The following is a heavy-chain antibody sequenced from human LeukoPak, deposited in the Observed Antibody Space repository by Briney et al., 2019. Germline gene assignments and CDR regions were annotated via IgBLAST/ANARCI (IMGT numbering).Heavy chain of an antibody. CDR3: AKDVGNSLGIKY. CDR1: GFTFSSYG. Sequence: SLRLSCAASGFTFSSYGMRWVRQAPGKGLEWVAVIWYDGSNKYYADSVKGRFTISRDNSRNTLYLQMNSLRAEDTTVYYCAKDVGNSLGIKYWGQGTLVTVSS. D-gene: IGHD1/OR15-1a*01. J-gene: IGHJ4*02. CDR2: IWYDGSNK. V-gene: IGHV3-33*06.